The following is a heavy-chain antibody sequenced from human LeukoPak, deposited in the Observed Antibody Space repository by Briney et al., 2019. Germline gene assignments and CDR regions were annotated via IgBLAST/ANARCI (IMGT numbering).Heavy chain of an antibody. CDR2: IKSKTDGGTT. D-gene: IGHD6-13*01. CDR3: TTDLSLGTGRDSSSWSGDY. V-gene: IGHV3-15*01. Sequence: PGGSLRLSCAASGFTFSNAWMSWVRQAPGKGLEWVGRIKSKTDGGTTDYAAPVKGRFTISRDDSKNTLYLQMNSLKTEDTAVYYCTTDLSLGTGRDSSSWSGDYWGQGTLVTVSS. J-gene: IGHJ4*02. CDR1: GFTFSNAW.